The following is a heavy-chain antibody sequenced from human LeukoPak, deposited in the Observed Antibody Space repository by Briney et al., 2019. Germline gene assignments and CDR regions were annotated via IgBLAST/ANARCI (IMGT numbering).Heavy chain of an antibody. CDR1: GYTFSSYS. CDR3: ARDLSSTPNWELDY. J-gene: IGHJ4*02. V-gene: IGHV1-2*06. CDR2: INAGSGDT. D-gene: IGHD1-1*01. Sequence: ASVKVSCKASGYTFSSYSVHWVRQAPGQGLEWMGRINAGSGDTEFAQKFQGRVTMTRDTFVSTAYMEVSGLTSDDTAMYYCARDLSSTPNWELDYWGQGTLVTVSS.